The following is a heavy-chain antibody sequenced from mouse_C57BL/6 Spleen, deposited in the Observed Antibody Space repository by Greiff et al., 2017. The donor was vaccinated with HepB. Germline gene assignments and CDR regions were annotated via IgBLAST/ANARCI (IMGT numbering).Heavy chain of an antibody. CDR3: ARWAHYGRGFDY. CDR1: GYTFTSSG. J-gene: IGHJ2*01. CDR2: IDPSDSET. Sequence: QVQLQQPGAELVRPGSSVKLSCKASGYTFTSSGMNWVKQRPIQALEWIGNIDPSDSETHYNQKFKDKATLTVDKSSSTAYMQLSSLTSEDSAVYYCARWAHYGRGFDYWGQGTTLTVSS. V-gene: IGHV1-52*01. D-gene: IGHD1-1*01.